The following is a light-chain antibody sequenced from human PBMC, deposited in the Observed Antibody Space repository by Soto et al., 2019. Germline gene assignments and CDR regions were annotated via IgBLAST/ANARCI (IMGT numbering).Light chain of an antibody. V-gene: IGLV1-44*01. Sequence: QPVLTQPPSASGTPGQSVTISCSGSSSNIGDNTVNWYQQLPGTAPKLLIYSNDQRSSGVTDRFSGSKSGTSASLAISGLQSEDEADYYCAVWDDSLDGVVFGGGTKLTVL. J-gene: IGLJ2*01. CDR1: SSNIGDNT. CDR2: SND. CDR3: AVWDDSLDGVV.